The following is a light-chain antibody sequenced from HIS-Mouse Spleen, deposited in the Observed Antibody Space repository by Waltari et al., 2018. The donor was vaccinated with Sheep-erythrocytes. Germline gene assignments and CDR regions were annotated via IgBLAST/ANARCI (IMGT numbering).Light chain of an antibody. CDR3: QQLNSYPHT. CDR2: AAS. Sequence: DIQLTQSPSFLSASVGDRVTITCRASQGISSYLAWYQQKPGKAPKLLIYAASTLQSGVPSRFSGSGSGTEFTLTINSLQPEDFATYYCQQLNSYPHTFGQGTKLGIK. J-gene: IGKJ2*01. V-gene: IGKV1-9*01. CDR1: QGISSY.